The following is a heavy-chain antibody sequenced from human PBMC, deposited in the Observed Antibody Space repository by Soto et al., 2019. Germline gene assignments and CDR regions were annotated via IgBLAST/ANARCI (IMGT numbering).Heavy chain of an antibody. V-gene: IGHV3-7*01. CDR2: INEDGSEK. CDR3: ATGTRTPGTDY. CDR1: GFTFSNYW. Sequence: EVQLAESGGGLVQPGGSLRLSCAASGFTFSNYWLNWVRQAPGKGLEWVANINEDGSEKSYVDSLKGRLTISRDNAKNSLYLPMNSLRAADTAVYYCATGTRTPGTDYWGQGTLVTVSS. D-gene: IGHD1-1*01. J-gene: IGHJ4*02.